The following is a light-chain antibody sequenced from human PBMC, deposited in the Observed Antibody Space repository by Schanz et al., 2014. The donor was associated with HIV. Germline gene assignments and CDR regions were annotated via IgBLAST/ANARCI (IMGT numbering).Light chain of an antibody. V-gene: IGKV1-5*03. CDR2: KAS. CDR3: QQYNTNSYT. CDR1: QSIGSW. J-gene: IGKJ2*01. Sequence: DIQMTQSPSTLSASVGDRVTITCRASQSIGSWLAWYQQRPGEAPKLLIYKASTLEGGVPSRFSGSGSGTEFTLTITSLQPDDFATYYCQQYNTNSYTFGPGTKLEI.